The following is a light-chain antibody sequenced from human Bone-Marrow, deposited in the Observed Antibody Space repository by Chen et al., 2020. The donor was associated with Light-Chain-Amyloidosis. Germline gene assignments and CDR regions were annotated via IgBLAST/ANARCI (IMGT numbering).Light chain of an antibody. J-gene: IGLJ2*01. CDR2: RDT. CDR3: QSADSSGTYEVI. V-gene: IGLV3-25*03. Sequence: SYELTQPPSVSVSPGQTARITCSGDDLPTKYAYWYQQKPGPAPVLVIHRDTERPSGISERFSGSNSVTTATLTISGVQAEDEADYHCQSADSSGTYEVIFGVGTKLTVL. CDR1: DLPTKY.